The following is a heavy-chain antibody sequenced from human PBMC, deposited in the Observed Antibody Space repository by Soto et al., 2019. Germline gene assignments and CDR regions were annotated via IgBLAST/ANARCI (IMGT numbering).Heavy chain of an antibody. CDR2: IKQDGSEK. CDR1: GFIFGNFW. D-gene: IGHD1-26*01. V-gene: IGHV3-7*01. CDR3: ARGTGGATSSGKDQFDY. Sequence: EVQLVESGGGLVQPGRSLRLSCAGSGFIFGNFWMTWVRQAPGKGLEWVTNIKQDGSEKYYVDSVKGRFTISRDNVKNSLYLQMNSLRSEDTAVYYCARGTGGATSSGKDQFDYWGQGTLVPVSS. J-gene: IGHJ4*02.